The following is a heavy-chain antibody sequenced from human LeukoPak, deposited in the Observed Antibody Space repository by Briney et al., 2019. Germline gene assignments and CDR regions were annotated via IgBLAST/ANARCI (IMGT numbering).Heavy chain of an antibody. J-gene: IGHJ4*02. CDR2: ISSNGGST. CDR1: GFTFSSYA. V-gene: IGHV3-64*01. Sequence: PGGSLRLSCAASGFTFSSYAMHLVRQAPGKGLEYVSAISSNGGSTYYANSVKGRFTISRDNSKNTLYLQMGSLRAEDMAVYYCARLSPLEGEKRGYFDYWGQGTLVTVSS. CDR3: ARLSPLEGEKRGYFDY. D-gene: IGHD1-1*01.